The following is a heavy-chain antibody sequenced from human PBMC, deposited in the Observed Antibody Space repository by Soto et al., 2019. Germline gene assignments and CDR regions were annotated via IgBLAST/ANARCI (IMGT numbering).Heavy chain of an antibody. V-gene: IGHV1-3*01. Sequence: PGQRLEWMGWINAGNGNTKYSQKFQGRVTITRDTSASTAYMELSSLRSEDTAVYYCARDLQADYWGQGTLVTVSS. CDR2: INAGNGNT. CDR3: ARDLQADY. J-gene: IGHJ4*02.